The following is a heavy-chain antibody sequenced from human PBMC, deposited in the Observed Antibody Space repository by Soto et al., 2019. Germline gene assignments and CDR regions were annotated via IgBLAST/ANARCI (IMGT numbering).Heavy chain of an antibody. CDR2: ISSSGGRT. V-gene: IGHV3-23*01. CDR1: GFSFVNYG. Sequence: EVQLLESGGGLVQPGGSVRLSCGTSGFSFVNYGMGWVRQAPGKGLEWVSGISSSGGRTYFADSVRGRFTISRDNSKNTMYLQMDSLRVEDTAVYYCAKVAKPRVVIEYFDYWGQVSLVTVSS. J-gene: IGHJ4*02. D-gene: IGHD3-3*01. CDR3: AKVAKPRVVIEYFDY.